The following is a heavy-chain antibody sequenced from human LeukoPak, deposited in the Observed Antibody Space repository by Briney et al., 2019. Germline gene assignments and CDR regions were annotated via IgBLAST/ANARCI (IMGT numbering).Heavy chain of an antibody. Sequence: PGGTLRLSCAASGFTFSNYGMSWVRQAPGKGLEWVANIKQDGSEKYYVDSVKGRFTISRDNAKNSLYLQMNSLRAEDTAVYYCARLSGVLRGPEAIYYFEYWGQGTLVTVSS. J-gene: IGHJ4*02. CDR1: GFTFSNYG. V-gene: IGHV3-7*01. CDR3: ARLSGVLRGPEAIYYFEY. CDR2: IKQDGSEK. D-gene: IGHD3-10*01.